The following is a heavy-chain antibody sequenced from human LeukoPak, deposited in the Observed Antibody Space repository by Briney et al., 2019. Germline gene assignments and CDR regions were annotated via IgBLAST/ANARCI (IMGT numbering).Heavy chain of an antibody. CDR2: ISTSSSYI. V-gene: IGHV3-21*01. D-gene: IGHD2-15*01. CDR3: ARDLSDIVVLGAPPDTFDI. CDR1: GFSFSSYS. Sequence: PGGSLRLSCAASGFSFSSYSMNWVRQAPGKGLEWVSSISTSSSYIYYADSVKGRFTISRDNAKNSLYLQMNSLRAEDTAVYYCARDLSDIVVLGAPPDTFDIWGQGTMVTVSS. J-gene: IGHJ3*02.